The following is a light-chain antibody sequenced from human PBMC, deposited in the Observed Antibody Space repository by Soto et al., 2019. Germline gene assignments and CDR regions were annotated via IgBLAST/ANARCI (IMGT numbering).Light chain of an antibody. CDR2: GAS. Sequence: EIVLTQSPGTLSLSPGEGATLSCRASQSVSSSYLAWYQQKPGQAPRLLIYGASSRATGIPDSFSGSGSGTDFSLTIRRLEPEGFAVYYWQQYGSSPNTFGQGNKLEIK. J-gene: IGKJ2*01. CDR1: QSVSSSY. CDR3: QQYGSSPNT. V-gene: IGKV3-20*01.